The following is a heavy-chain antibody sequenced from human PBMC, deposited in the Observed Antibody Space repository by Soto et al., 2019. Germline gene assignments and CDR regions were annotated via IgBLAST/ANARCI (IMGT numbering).Heavy chain of an antibody. D-gene: IGHD3-22*01. CDR3: ARGGFSLEDDDSSGHNWFDP. Sequence: PPDTLSLTCTVSGGSISSGGYYWSWIRQHPGKGLEWIGYIYYSGSTYYNPSLKSRVTISVDTSKNQFSLKLSSVTAADTAVYYCARGGFSLEDDDSSGHNWFDPWGQGTLVTVSS. V-gene: IGHV4-31*03. CDR1: GGSISSGGYY. CDR2: IYYSGST. J-gene: IGHJ5*02.